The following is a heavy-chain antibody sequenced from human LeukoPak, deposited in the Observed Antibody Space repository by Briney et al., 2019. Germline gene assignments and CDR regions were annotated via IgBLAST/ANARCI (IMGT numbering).Heavy chain of an antibody. V-gene: IGHV1-3*01. D-gene: IGHD4-17*01. CDR1: GYTFTSYA. J-gene: IGHJ4*02. CDR3: ARGLDAEIDDYGDPTTLDY. CDR2: ISPGNGNT. Sequence: ASVKVSCKASGYTFTSYAIHWVRQAPGQRLEWMGWISPGNGNTKYSQKLQGRVTITRYTSASTAYMELSSLRSEDTAVYYCARGLDAEIDDYGDPTTLDYWGQGTLVTVSS.